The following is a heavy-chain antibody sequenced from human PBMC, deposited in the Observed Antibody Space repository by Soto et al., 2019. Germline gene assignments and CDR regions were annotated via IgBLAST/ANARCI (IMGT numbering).Heavy chain of an antibody. J-gene: IGHJ4*02. V-gene: IGHV4-59*08. CDR3: ARHRRTTVAKFYFDN. Sequence: QVQLQESGPGLVKPSETLSLTCTVSGGSINSYCWSWIRQPPGKGLEWIAYIFDSGNANYNPSLKSRITISVDTSTNQFSLNLTSVTAADTAVYYCARHRRTTVAKFYFDNWGQGALVTVSS. CDR1: GGSINSYC. CDR2: IFDSGNA. D-gene: IGHD4-4*01.